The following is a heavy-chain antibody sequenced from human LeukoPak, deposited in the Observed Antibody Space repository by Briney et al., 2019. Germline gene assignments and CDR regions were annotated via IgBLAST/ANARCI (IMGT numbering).Heavy chain of an antibody. CDR3: ARGNRGDRDDFDY. D-gene: IGHD2-21*02. Sequence: ASVKVSCKASGYTFTGYYMHWVRQAPGQGLEWMGWMNPNSGNTGYAQKFQGRVTITRNTSISTAYMELSSLRSEDTAVYYCARGNRGDRDDFDYWGQGTLVTVSS. J-gene: IGHJ4*02. CDR2: MNPNSGNT. CDR1: GYTFTGYY. V-gene: IGHV1-8*03.